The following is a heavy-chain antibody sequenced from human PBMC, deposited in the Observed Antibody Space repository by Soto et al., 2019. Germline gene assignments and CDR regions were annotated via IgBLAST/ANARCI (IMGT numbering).Heavy chain of an antibody. CDR3: ARFYGDYYNWFDP. J-gene: IGHJ5*02. Sequence: SETLSLTCAVSGDSISSGGYSWSWIRQPPGKDLEWIGYIYHNGSTYYSPSLKRRGTISVDRSKNQFSLKLSSVTAADTAVYYCARFYGDYYNWFDPWGQGALVTVS. D-gene: IGHD4-17*01. CDR2: IYHNGST. V-gene: IGHV4-30-2*01. CDR1: GDSISSGGYS.